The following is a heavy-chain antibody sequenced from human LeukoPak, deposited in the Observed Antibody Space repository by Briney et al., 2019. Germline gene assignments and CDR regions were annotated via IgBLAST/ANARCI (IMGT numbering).Heavy chain of an antibody. Sequence: ASVKVSCKASGYIFTSYGISWVRQAPGQGLEWMGWISAYNGNTNYAQKLQGRVTMTTDTSTSTAYMELRSLRSDDTAVYYCARNHAAIPIYYYYYMDVWGKGTTVTISS. D-gene: IGHD2-2*01. V-gene: IGHV1-18*01. J-gene: IGHJ6*03. CDR3: ARNHAAIPIYYYYYMDV. CDR1: GYIFTSYG. CDR2: ISAYNGNT.